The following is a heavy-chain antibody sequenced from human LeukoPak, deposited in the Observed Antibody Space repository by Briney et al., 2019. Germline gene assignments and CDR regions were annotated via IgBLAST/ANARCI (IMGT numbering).Heavy chain of an antibody. Sequence: PGGSLRLSCAASGFTVSSNYMSWVRQAPGKGLEWVSVIYSGGSTYYGDSMKGRFTISRDNSKNSLYLQMNSLRAEDTAVYYCASHYYYDSSGYYYPFDYWGQGTLVTVSS. CDR2: IYSGGST. J-gene: IGHJ4*02. V-gene: IGHV3-66*04. CDR1: GFTVSSNY. CDR3: ASHYYYDSSGYYYPFDY. D-gene: IGHD3-22*01.